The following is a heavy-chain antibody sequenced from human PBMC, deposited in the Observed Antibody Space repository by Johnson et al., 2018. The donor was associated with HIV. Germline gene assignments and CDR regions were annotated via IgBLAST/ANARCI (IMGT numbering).Heavy chain of an antibody. CDR3: ARGSYDGDAFDI. CDR2: IDTAGNT. CDR1: GFIFSNFD. Sequence: EVQLVESGGGLVKPGGSLRLSCAASGFIFSNFDMHWVRQAAGRRLEWVSGIDTAGNTYYLGSVKGRFTISRENAKNSLYLQVNSLSAGDTALYYCARGSYDGDAFDIWGQGTMVTVSS. J-gene: IGHJ3*02. V-gene: IGHV3-13*01. D-gene: IGHD3-16*01.